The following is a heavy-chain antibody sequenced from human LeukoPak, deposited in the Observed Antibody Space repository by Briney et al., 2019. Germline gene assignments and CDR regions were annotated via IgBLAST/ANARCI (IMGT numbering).Heavy chain of an antibody. V-gene: IGHV3-7*01. Sequence: GGSLRLSCAAPGFTFSSYWMSWVRQAPGKGLEWVANIKQDGSEKYYVDSVKGRFTISRDNAKNSLYLQMNSLRAEDTAVYYCARANRYWGQGTLVTVSS. J-gene: IGHJ4*02. CDR3: ARANRY. CDR2: IKQDGSEK. CDR1: GFTFSSYW.